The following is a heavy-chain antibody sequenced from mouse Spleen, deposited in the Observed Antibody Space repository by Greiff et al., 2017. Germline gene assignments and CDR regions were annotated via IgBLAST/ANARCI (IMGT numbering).Heavy chain of an antibody. V-gene: IGHV3-2*02. Sequence: EVQLQQSGPGLVKPSQSLSLTCTVTGYSITSDYAWNWIRQFPGNKLEWMGYISYSGSTSYNPSLKSRISITRDTSKNQFFLQLNSVTTEDTATYYCARGISTLMDYWGQGTSVTVSS. CDR3: ARGISTLMDY. J-gene: IGHJ4*01. D-gene: IGHD2-1*01. CDR1: GYSITSDYA. CDR2: ISYSGST.